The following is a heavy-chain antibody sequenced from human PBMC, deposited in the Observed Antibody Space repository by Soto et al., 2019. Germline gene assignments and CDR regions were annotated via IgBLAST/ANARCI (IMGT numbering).Heavy chain of an antibody. Sequence: QVQLVESGGGVVQPGRSLRLSCAASGFTFSSYAMHWVRQAPGKGLEWVVVISYDGSNKYYADSVKGRFTISRDNSKNTLYLQMNSLRAEDTAVYYCARDGLEPPELRYYFDYWGQGTLVTVSS. CDR3: ARDGLEPPELRYYFDY. CDR2: ISYDGSNK. V-gene: IGHV3-30-3*01. CDR1: GFTFSSYA. J-gene: IGHJ4*02. D-gene: IGHD1-7*01.